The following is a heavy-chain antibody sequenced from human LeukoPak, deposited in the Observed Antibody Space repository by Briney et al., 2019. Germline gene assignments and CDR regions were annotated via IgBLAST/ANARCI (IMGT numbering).Heavy chain of an antibody. V-gene: IGHV3-48*03. CDR1: GFTFSSYE. CDR3: ARDHGAVAGTNGFDY. D-gene: IGHD6-19*01. J-gene: IGHJ4*02. CDR2: ISSSGSTI. Sequence: PGGSLRLSCAASGFTFSSYEMNWVRQAPGKGLEWVSYISSSGSTIYYADSVKGRFTIYRDNAKNSLYLQMNSLRAEDTAVYYCARDHGAVAGTNGFDYWGQGTLVTVSS.